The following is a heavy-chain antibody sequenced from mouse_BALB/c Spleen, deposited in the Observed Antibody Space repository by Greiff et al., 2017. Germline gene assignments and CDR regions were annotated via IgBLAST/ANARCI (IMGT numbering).Heavy chain of an antibody. Sequence: DVHLVESGGDLVKPGGSLKLSCAASGFTFSSYGMSWVRQTPDKRLEWVATISSGGSYTYYPDSVKGRFTISRDNAKNTLYLQMSSLKSEDTAMYYCASAIYYGYDGFDYWGQGTTLTVSS. D-gene: IGHD2-2*01. V-gene: IGHV5-6*01. CDR1: GFTFSSYG. J-gene: IGHJ2*01. CDR2: ISSGGSYT. CDR3: ASAIYYGYDGFDY.